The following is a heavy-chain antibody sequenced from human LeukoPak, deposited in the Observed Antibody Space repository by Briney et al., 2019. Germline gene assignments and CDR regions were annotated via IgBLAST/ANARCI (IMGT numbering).Heavy chain of an antibody. CDR3: AKNPRLKSSGWYEDYYYYYYMDV. D-gene: IGHD6-19*01. CDR1: GFTFSSYA. V-gene: IGHV3-23*01. CDR2: ISGSGGST. J-gene: IGHJ6*03. Sequence: PGGSLRLSCAASGFTFSSYAMSWVRQAPGKGLEWVSAISGSGGSTYFADSVKGRCTISRDNSKNTLYLQMNSLRAEDTDVYYCAKNPRLKSSGWYEDYYYYYYMDVWGKGATVTVSS.